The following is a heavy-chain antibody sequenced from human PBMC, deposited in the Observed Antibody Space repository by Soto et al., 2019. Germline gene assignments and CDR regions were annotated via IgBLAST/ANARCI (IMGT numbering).Heavy chain of an antibody. D-gene: IGHD4-17*01. CDR3: ARGYHGDYGDFLGDN. J-gene: IGHJ4*02. V-gene: IGHV4-4*02. CDR2: VHHSGTT. Sequence: QVQLQESGPGLVKPSGTLSLTCAVFGGYITSSDWGSWVRQPPGKGLEWIGEVHHSGTTNYHPSLKRRLTMSIDKSKDQHSLKLTSVTAAVTAVYYCARGYHGDYGDFLGDNWGQGTLVTVSS. CDR1: GGYITSSDW.